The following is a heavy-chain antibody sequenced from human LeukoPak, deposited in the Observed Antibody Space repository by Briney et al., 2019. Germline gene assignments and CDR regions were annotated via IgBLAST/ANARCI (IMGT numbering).Heavy chain of an antibody. CDR3: ARGDTYYYGSGSYLTWFDP. V-gene: IGHV3-48*04. CDR1: GFTFSTYS. Sequence: AGGSLRLSCAASGFTFSTYSMNWVRQAPGKGLEWVSYINSDSSSIYYADSFKGRFTISRDNAKDSLYLQMNSLRAEDTAVYYCARGDTYYYGSGSYLTWFDPWGQGTLVTVSS. CDR2: INSDSSSI. J-gene: IGHJ5*02. D-gene: IGHD3-10*01.